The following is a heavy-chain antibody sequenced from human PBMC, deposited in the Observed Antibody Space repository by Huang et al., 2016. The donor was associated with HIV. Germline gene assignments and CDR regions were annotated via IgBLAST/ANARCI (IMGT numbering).Heavy chain of an antibody. CDR1: GGAISSGGYS. Sequence: QLQLQESGSGLVKPSQTLSLTCAVSGGAISSGGYSWSWIRQPPGKGMEWIGYIKKSGETDDDPARKSGVTISVDRSKNEVSLKLRSVTAADTAVYYWARVQGGDYRRGVDAFDIWGQGTMVTVSS. D-gene: IGHD4-17*01. J-gene: IGHJ3*02. CDR3: ARVQGGDYRRGVDAFDI. CDR2: IKKSGET. V-gene: IGHV4-30-2*01.